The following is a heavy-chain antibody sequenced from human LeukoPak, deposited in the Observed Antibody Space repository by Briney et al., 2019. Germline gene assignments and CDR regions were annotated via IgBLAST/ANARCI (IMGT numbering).Heavy chain of an antibody. CDR1: GFTFSSYW. CDR3: ARTGLTAAGTPVDY. CDR2: INSDGSST. Sequence: GGSLRLSCAASGFTFSSYWMHWVRQAPGKGLVWVSRINSDGSSTSYADSVKGRFTISRDNAKNTLYLQMNSLRAEDTAVYYCARTGLTAAGTPVDYWGQGTLVTVSS. J-gene: IGHJ4*02. D-gene: IGHD6-13*01. V-gene: IGHV3-74*01.